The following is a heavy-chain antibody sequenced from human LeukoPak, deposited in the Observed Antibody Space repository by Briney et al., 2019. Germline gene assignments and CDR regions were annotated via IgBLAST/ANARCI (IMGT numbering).Heavy chain of an antibody. Sequence: SETLSLTCAVYGGSFSGYYWSWIRQPPGKGLEWIGEINHSGSTNYNPSLKSRVTISVDTSKNQFSLKLSSVTAADTAVYYCARDWYGDYDYYMDVWGKGTTVTVSS. CDR3: ARDWYGDYDYYMDV. V-gene: IGHV4-34*01. J-gene: IGHJ6*03. D-gene: IGHD4-17*01. CDR2: INHSGST. CDR1: GGSFSGYY.